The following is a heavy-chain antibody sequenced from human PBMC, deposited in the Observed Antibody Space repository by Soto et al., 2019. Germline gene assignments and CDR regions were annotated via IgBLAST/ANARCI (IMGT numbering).Heavy chain of an antibody. CDR3: ARESRFLEWSSLNWFDP. J-gene: IGHJ5*02. V-gene: IGHV3-48*02. D-gene: IGHD3-3*01. CDR2: ISSSSSTI. Sequence: EVQLVESGGGLVQPGGSLRLSCAASGFTFSSYSMNWVRQAPGKGLEWVSYISSSSSTIFYSDSVKGRFTISRDNAKNSLYLQMNSLRDEDTAVYYCARESRFLEWSSLNWFDPWGHGTLVTVSS. CDR1: GFTFSSYS.